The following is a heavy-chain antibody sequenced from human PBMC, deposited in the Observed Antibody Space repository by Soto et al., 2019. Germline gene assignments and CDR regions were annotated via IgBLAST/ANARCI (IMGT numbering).Heavy chain of an antibody. Sequence: GESLKISCKGSGYSFTSYWIGWVRQMPGKGLEWMGIIYPGDSDTRYSRSFQGQVTISADKSISTAYLQWSSLKASDTAMYYCARHGTTVTTLTAFDIWGQGTMVTVSS. J-gene: IGHJ3*02. D-gene: IGHD4-17*01. V-gene: IGHV5-51*01. CDR1: GYSFTSYW. CDR2: IYPGDSDT. CDR3: ARHGTTVTTLTAFDI.